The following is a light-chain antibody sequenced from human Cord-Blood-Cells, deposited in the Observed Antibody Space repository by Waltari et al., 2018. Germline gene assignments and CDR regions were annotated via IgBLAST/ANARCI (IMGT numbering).Light chain of an antibody. CDR3: QQSYSTPYT. Sequence: DIQMTQSPSSLSASVGDRVTITCRASQSISSYLNWYQQKPETAPKPLIYAASSLQSGVPSRFSSSGSGTDFTLTISSLLPQDFATYYCQQSYSTPYTFGQGTKLEIK. CDR1: QSISSY. CDR2: AAS. J-gene: IGKJ2*01. V-gene: IGKV1-39*01.